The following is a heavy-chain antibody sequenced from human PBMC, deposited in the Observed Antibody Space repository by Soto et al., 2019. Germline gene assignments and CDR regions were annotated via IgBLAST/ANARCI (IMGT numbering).Heavy chain of an antibody. CDR2: INPSGGST. CDR1: GYTFTSCY. Sequence: ASVKVSCKASGYTFTSCYMHWVRQAPGQGLEWMGIINPSGGSTSYAQKFQCRVTMTRDTSTSTVYMELSSLRSEDTAVYYCASRFYYDSSVYPDAFDIWGQGTMVTVSS. CDR3: ASRFYYDSSVYPDAFDI. J-gene: IGHJ3*02. D-gene: IGHD3-22*01. V-gene: IGHV1-46*01.